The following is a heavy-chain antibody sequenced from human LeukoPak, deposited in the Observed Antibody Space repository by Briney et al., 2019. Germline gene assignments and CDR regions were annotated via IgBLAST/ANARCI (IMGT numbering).Heavy chain of an antibody. J-gene: IGHJ3*02. D-gene: IGHD5/OR15-5a*01. CDR2: VSVSGGST. CDR3: AKDQRGLDAFDI. CDR1: GFTFSSYA. Sequence: GVSLRLSCAASGFTFSSYAMSWVRQARGKGLEWVSGVSVSGGSTYYADSVKGRFTISRDNSKNTLYLQMNSLRAEDTAVYYCAKDQRGLDAFDIWGQGTMVTVSS. V-gene: IGHV3-23*01.